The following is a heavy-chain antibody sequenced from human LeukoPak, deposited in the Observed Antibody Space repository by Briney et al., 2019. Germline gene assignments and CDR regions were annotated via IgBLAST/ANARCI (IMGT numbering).Heavy chain of an antibody. D-gene: IGHD5-18*01. CDR2: ISYDGTNK. CDR3: AKDFQPYSYDYYYGMDV. V-gene: IGHV3-30*18. Sequence: PGRSLRLSWAASGFTFSDCAMYWVRQAPGKRLEWVAVISYDGTNKYYADSVRGRFTISRDNSKNTLFLQMNSLRAEDTAVYYCAKDFQPYSYDYYYGMDVWGKGTTVTVSS. J-gene: IGHJ6*04. CDR1: GFTFSDCA.